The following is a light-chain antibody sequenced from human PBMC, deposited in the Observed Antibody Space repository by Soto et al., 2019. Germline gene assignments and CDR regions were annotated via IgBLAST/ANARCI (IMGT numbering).Light chain of an antibody. J-gene: IGLJ1*01. V-gene: IGLV1-40*01. CDR1: SSNIGADYF. Sequence: QAVVTQPPSVAGAPGQRVTISCTGSSSNIGADYFIHWYQQLPGAAPQLLIYDNINRPSGVPDRFSGSKSGTSASLAITGLQAEDEADYYCQSYDSSLRGYVFGTGTKVTVL. CDR2: DNI. CDR3: QSYDSSLRGYV.